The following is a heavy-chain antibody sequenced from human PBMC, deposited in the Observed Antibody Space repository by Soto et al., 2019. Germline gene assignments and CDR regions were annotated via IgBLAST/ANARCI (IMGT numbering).Heavy chain of an antibody. CDR2: IIPILGIA. CDR3: ARTGRDGYKDY. V-gene: IGHV1-69*02. D-gene: IGHD5-12*01. CDR1: GGTFSSYT. J-gene: IGHJ4*02. Sequence: QVQLVQSGAEVKKPGSSVKVSCKASGGTFSSYTISWVRQAPGQGLEWMGRIIPILGIANYAQKFQGRVTITADKSTSTGYMELSSLRSEDTAVYYCARTGRDGYKDYWGQGTLVTVSS.